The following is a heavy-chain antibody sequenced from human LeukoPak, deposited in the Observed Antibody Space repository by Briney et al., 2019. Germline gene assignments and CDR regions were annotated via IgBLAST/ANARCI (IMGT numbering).Heavy chain of an antibody. J-gene: IGHJ4*02. D-gene: IGHD6-13*01. CDR3: ARDFMYSISCTGC. Sequence: GGSLRLSCAASGFTFSSYWMHWVRQAPGKGLVWVSRIKTDGSSTSYADSVKGRFTISRDNAKNTMSLQMNSLRVEDTAVYYCARDFMYSISCTGCWGQGPLVTVSS. CDR2: IKTDGSST. CDR1: GFTFSSYW. V-gene: IGHV3-74*01.